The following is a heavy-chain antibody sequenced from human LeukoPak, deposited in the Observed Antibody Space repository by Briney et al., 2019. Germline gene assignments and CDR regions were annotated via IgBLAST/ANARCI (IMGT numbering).Heavy chain of an antibody. V-gene: IGHV3-74*01. Sequence: PGGSLRLSCEGSGFSFSSYWMHWVRQAPGKGLAWVSRIRTDGGTKYYADSVKGRFTVSRDNARNTLYLQMNSLRAEDTAVYYCASEKELGDYEHFDYWGQGTLVTVSS. D-gene: IGHD4-17*01. CDR1: GFSFSSYW. CDR2: IRTDGGTK. CDR3: ASEKELGDYEHFDY. J-gene: IGHJ4*02.